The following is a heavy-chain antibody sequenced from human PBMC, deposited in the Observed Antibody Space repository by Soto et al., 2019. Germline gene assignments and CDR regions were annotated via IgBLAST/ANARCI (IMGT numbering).Heavy chain of an antibody. CDR1: GFIFSTYG. J-gene: IGHJ4*02. D-gene: IGHD2-15*01. Sequence: QVQLVESGGGVVHPGGSLRLSCATSGFIFSTYGMQWVRQSPGEGLEWVAVMANDGSYQYYADSVKGRFTISRDNSKNTLYLQMDSLRREDTAVYYCARSIGGSSYYPPDYWGQGTLVTVSS. CDR3: ARSIGGSSYYPPDY. V-gene: IGHV3-30*03. CDR2: MANDGSYQ.